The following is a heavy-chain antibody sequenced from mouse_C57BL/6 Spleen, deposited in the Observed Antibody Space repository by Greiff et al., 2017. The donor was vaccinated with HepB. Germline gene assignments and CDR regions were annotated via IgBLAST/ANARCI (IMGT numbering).Heavy chain of an antibody. CDR1: GYAFTNYL. CDR3: ASTTVVAPVDY. V-gene: IGHV1-54*01. Sequence: VQLQQSGAELVRPGTSVKVSCKASGYAFTNYLIEWVKQRPGQGLEWIGVINPGSGGTNYNEKFKGKATLTADKSSSTAYMQLSSLTSEDSAVYVCASTTVVAPVDYWGQGTSVTVSS. J-gene: IGHJ4*01. CDR2: INPGSGGT. D-gene: IGHD1-1*01.